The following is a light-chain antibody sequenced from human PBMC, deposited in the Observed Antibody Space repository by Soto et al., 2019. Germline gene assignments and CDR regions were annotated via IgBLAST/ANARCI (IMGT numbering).Light chain of an antibody. Sequence: DIQMTQSPSSLSASVGDRVTITCQASQDITNYLNWYQQKPGKAPKFLIYDASNLETGVPSRFSGSGSGTDFTSTISSLQPEDVATYYCQQFDNLPLTFGQGTRLEI. CDR1: QDITNY. V-gene: IGKV1-33*01. J-gene: IGKJ5*01. CDR2: DAS. CDR3: QQFDNLPLT.